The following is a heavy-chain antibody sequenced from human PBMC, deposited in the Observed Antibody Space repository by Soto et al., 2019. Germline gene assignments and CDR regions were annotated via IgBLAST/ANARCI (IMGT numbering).Heavy chain of an antibody. CDR3: TRGRYCTDASCCNSRFDP. Sequence: SGSSLRLSCAASGFTFSNSWMHWFRQVSGKGLEWVSYISSDGTSTRYADSVKGRFTISRDNAKNTLLLQADSLRAEDTAVYYCTRGRYCTDASCCNSRFDPWGQGTLVTGSS. CDR2: ISSDGTST. CDR1: GFTFSNSW. V-gene: IGHV3-74*01. J-gene: IGHJ5*02. D-gene: IGHD2-8*01.